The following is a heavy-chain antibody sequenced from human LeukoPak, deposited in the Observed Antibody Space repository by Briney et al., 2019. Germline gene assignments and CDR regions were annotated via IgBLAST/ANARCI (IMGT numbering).Heavy chain of an antibody. D-gene: IGHD1-26*01. CDR1: GYSFTSYW. V-gene: IGHV5-51*01. Sequence: PGESLKISCKGSGYSFTSYWIGWVRQMPGKGLEWMGIIYPGDSDTRYSPSFQGQVTISADKSISTAYLQWSSLKASDTAMYYCARGSMVGATRNYFDYWGQGTLVTVSP. CDR3: ARGSMVGATRNYFDY. J-gene: IGHJ4*02. CDR2: IYPGDSDT.